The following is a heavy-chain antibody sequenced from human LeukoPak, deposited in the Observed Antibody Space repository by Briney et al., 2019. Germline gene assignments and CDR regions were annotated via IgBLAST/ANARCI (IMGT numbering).Heavy chain of an antibody. J-gene: IGHJ4*02. CDR3: AKRGVVTRVILVGFHKEAYYFES. Sequence: KPGGSLRLSCAASGFTFNTFNMNWVRQAPGKGLEWVSSITSGGDYIYYADSVKGRFTTSRDNAKNSLSLQLNSLRAEDTAVYFCAKRGVVTRVILVGFHKEAYYFESWGQGALVTVSS. CDR1: GFTFNTFN. CDR2: ITSGGDYI. V-gene: IGHV3-21*04. D-gene: IGHD3/OR15-3a*01.